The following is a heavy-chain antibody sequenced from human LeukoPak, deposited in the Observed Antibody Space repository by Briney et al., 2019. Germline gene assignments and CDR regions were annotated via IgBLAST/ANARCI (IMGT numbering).Heavy chain of an antibody. CDR3: AKSGNNQRYFDL. D-gene: IGHD1/OR15-1a*01. Sequence: ASVKVSCKASGGTFSSYAISWVRQAPGQGLEWMGGIIPIFGTANYAQKFQGRVTITADESTSTAYMELSSLRSEDTAVYYCAKSGNNQRYFDLWGRGTLVTVSS. CDR1: GGTFSSYA. V-gene: IGHV1-69*13. J-gene: IGHJ2*01. CDR2: IIPIFGTA.